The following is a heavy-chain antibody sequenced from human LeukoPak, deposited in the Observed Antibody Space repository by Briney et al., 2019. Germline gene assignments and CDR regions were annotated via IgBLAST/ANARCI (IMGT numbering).Heavy chain of an antibody. Sequence: SETLSLTCTVSGYSISSSYYWSWIRQPPGKGLEWIGYIYYSGSTNYNPSLKSRVTISVDTSKNQFSLKLSSVTAADTAVYYCASGYSYGTFDYWGQGTLVTVSS. D-gene: IGHD5-18*01. CDR3: ASGYSYGTFDY. CDR2: IYYSGST. V-gene: IGHV4-59*08. J-gene: IGHJ4*02. CDR1: GYSISSSYY.